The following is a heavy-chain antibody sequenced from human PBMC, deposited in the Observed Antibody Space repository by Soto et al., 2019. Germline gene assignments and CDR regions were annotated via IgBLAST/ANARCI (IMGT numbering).Heavy chain of an antibody. V-gene: IGHV3-23*01. CDR1: GFTFSSYA. CDR2: ISGSGGST. D-gene: IGHD6-13*01. CDR3: AKLNSSSWYGAEFDP. Sequence: GGSLRLSCAASGFTFSSYAMSWVRQAPGKGLEWVPAISGSGGSTYYADSVKGRFTISRDNSKNTLYLQMNSLRAEDTAVYYCAKLNSSSWYGAEFDPWGQGTLVTVS. J-gene: IGHJ5*02.